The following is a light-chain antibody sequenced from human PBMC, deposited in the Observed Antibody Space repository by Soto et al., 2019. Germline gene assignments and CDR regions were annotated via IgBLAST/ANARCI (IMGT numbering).Light chain of an antibody. CDR1: QSVRSK. Sequence: VVMPQTPATLSVSPGETATLSCRASQSVRSKIAWYQQKPGQAPRLLIYGASIRATGIPARFSGSGSGTEFTLTISSLQSEDFAVYYCQQYNNWPRTFGQGTKVDI. CDR3: QQYNNWPRT. V-gene: IGKV3-15*01. J-gene: IGKJ1*01. CDR2: GAS.